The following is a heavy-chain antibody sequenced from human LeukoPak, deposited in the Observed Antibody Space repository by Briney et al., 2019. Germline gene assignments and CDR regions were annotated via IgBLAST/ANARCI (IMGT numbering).Heavy chain of an antibody. CDR3: AYTNNLKY. CDR2: IKHDGSEK. CDR1: GLSLSGQW. Sequence: GGSLRLSCAACGLSLSGQWMNWVRQAPGPGLEWVANIKHDGSEKYYVDSVEGRVTSSRDDANSSLSLLMNSVRTEDTAAYYCAYTNNLKYWGRGTLVTVSS. D-gene: IGHD3-16*01. V-gene: IGHV3-7*01. J-gene: IGHJ1*01.